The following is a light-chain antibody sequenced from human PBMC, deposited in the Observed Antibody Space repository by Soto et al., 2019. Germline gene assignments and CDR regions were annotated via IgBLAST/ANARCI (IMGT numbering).Light chain of an antibody. J-gene: IGKJ1*01. Sequence: EIVMTQSPATLSVSPWERATLSCRASESVSSNLAWYQQKPGQAPRLLIYGASTRATGIPARISGSGSGTEFTLTISSLQSEDFAVYYCQQYNKWRTFGQGTKVDI. CDR3: QQYNKWRT. CDR2: GAS. CDR1: ESVSSN. V-gene: IGKV3-15*01.